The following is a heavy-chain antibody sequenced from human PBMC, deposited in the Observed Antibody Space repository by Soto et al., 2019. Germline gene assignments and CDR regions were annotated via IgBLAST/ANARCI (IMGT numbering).Heavy chain of an antibody. Sequence: QVQLQESGPGLVKPSQTLSLTCTVSGGSISSGGYYWSWMRQHPGKGLEWIGYIYYSGSTYYNPSLKSRVTISVDTSKNQFALKLSSVTAADTAVYYCARAYGYCSSTSCSLYYYYYMDVWGKGTTVTVSS. CDR3: ARAYGYCSSTSCSLYYYYYMDV. CDR1: GGSISSGGYY. D-gene: IGHD2-2*03. J-gene: IGHJ6*03. V-gene: IGHV4-31*03. CDR2: IYYSGST.